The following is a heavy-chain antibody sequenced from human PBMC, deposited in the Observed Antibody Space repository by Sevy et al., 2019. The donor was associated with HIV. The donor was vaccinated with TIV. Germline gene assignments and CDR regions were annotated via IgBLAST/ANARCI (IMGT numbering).Heavy chain of an antibody. CDR3: AKDRVWELGDAFDI. Sequence: GGSLRLSCAASGFNVNDIYINWVRQAPGKGLEWVSVMYSGGGTYYADSVKGRFTISRDDSKNTLYLQMSSLRAEDTAVYYCAKDRVWELGDAFDIWGQGTMVTVSS. J-gene: IGHJ3*02. CDR2: MYSGGGT. D-gene: IGHD6-13*01. CDR1: GFNVNDIY. V-gene: IGHV3-53*01.